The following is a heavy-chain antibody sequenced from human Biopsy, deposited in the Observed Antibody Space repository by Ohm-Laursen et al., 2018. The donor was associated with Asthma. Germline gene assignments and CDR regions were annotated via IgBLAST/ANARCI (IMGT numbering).Heavy chain of an antibody. Sequence: SVKVSCKVSGYTFIHFAIHWVRQAPGQRLEWMGWISAGDGNTKYSQKFQGRVTITRDTSASTAYMDLRSLRSEDTAMYYCARTYYDFLAGQVNDSFCLWGQGTMVPVPS. CDR2: ISAGDGNT. D-gene: IGHD3-9*01. V-gene: IGHV1-3*01. CDR1: GYTFIHFA. CDR3: ARTYYDFLAGQVNDSFCL. J-gene: IGHJ3*01.